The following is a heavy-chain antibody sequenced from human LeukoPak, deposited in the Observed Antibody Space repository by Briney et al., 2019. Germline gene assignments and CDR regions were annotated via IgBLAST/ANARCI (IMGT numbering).Heavy chain of an antibody. V-gene: IGHV4-39*01. CDR2: FYYSGST. D-gene: IGHD3-10*01. J-gene: IGHJ4*02. Sequence: PSETLSLTCTVSGGSITSSNYYWGWIRQPPGKGLEWIGSFYYSGSTNYNPSLKSRVTISVDTSKNQFSLKLSSVTAADTAVYYCVYYYGSGSVEYWGEGTLVTVSS. CDR3: VYYYGSGSVEY. CDR1: GGSITSSNYY.